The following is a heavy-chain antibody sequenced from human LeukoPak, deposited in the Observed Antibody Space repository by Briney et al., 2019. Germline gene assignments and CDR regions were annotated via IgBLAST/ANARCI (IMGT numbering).Heavy chain of an antibody. CDR2: ISSSSSYI. CDR3: ARGSEERYYDILTGYYTLSWFDP. Sequence: GGSLRLSCAASGFTFSSYSMNWVRQAPGKGLEWVSSISSSSSYIYNADSVKGRFTISGDNAKNSLYLQMNSLRAEDTAVYYCARGSEERYYDILTGYYTLSWFDPWGQGTLVTVSS. D-gene: IGHD3-9*01. J-gene: IGHJ5*02. V-gene: IGHV3-21*01. CDR1: GFTFSSYS.